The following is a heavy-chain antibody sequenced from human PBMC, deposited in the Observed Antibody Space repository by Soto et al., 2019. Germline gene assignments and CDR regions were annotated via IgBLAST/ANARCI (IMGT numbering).Heavy chain of an antibody. D-gene: IGHD5-12*01. CDR3: ATYITRYSRRTPETSRVDP. CDR2: ISSNGGST. J-gene: IGHJ5*02. V-gene: IGHV3-64*01. CDR1: GFTFSSYA. Sequence: PGGSLRLSCAASGFTFSSYAMHWVRQAPGKGLEYVSAISSNGGSTYYANSVKGRFTISRDNSKNTLYVQMNSLRAEDTAVYYCATYITRYSRRTPETSRVDPWGQGTLVTVSS.